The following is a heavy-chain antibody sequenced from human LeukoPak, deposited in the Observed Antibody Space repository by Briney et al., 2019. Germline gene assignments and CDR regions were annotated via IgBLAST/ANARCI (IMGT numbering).Heavy chain of an antibody. D-gene: IGHD6-13*01. Sequence: SETLSLTCTVSGGSISSYYWSWIRQPAGKGLEWIGRIYTSGSTNYNPSLKSRVTMSVDTSKNQFSLKLSSVTAADTAVYYCARGVALVPDYYYGMDVWGQGPRSPSP. CDR1: GGSISSYY. CDR3: ARGVALVPDYYYGMDV. V-gene: IGHV4-4*07. CDR2: IYTSGST. J-gene: IGHJ6*02.